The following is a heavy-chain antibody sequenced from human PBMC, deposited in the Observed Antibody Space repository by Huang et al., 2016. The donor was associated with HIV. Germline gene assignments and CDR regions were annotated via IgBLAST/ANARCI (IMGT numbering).Heavy chain of an antibody. CDR2: IKHIGKT. CDR1: GGSFSGYY. Sequence: QVQLRQWGAGLVKPSETLSLTCAVYGGSFSGYYWTWIRQSPGKGLEWIGEIKHIGKTNYHPSLKSRVTISKDTAKKQFALRLISVSAADTGVYFCAREKAADSAWYGVYYFDYWGEGALFTVTS. D-gene: IGHD6-19*01. CDR3: AREKAADSAWYGVYYFDY. V-gene: IGHV4-34*01. J-gene: IGHJ4*02.